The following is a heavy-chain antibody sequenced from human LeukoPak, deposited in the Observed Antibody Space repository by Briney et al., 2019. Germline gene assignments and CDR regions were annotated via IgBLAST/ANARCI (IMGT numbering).Heavy chain of an antibody. V-gene: IGHV3-11*04. CDR1: GFTFGDYY. D-gene: IGHD3-22*01. J-gene: IGHJ3*02. Sequence: PGGSLRLSCAASGFTFGDYYMSWIRQAPGKGLEWVSYISSRGSTIYYADSVKGRFTISRDNAQNSLYLQMNSLRAEDTAVYYCARESIVNDAFDIWGQGTMVTVSS. CDR2: ISSRGSTI. CDR3: ARESIVNDAFDI.